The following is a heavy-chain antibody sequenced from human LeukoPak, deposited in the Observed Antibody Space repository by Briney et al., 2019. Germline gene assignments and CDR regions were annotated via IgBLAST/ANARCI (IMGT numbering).Heavy chain of an antibody. Sequence: GESLKISCAASGFTFSSYSMNWVRQAPGKGLEWVSSISSSSSYIYYADSVKGRFTISRDNAKNSLYLQMNSLRAEDTAVYYCARETGRWLQTDAFDIWGQGTMVTVSS. CDR3: ARETGRWLQTDAFDI. D-gene: IGHD5-24*01. CDR1: GFTFSSYS. J-gene: IGHJ3*02. V-gene: IGHV3-21*01. CDR2: ISSSSSYI.